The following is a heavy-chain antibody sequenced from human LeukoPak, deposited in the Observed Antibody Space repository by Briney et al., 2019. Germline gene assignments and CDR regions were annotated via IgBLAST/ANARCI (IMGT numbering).Heavy chain of an antibody. V-gene: IGHV4-31*03. Sequence: SQTLSLTCTVSGGSISSGGYYWSWIRQHPGKGLEWIGYIHYSGSTYYNPSLKSRVTISVDTSKNQFSLKLSSVTAADTAVYYCARVGGTLVYFDYWGQGTLVTVSS. J-gene: IGHJ4*02. CDR3: ARVGGTLVYFDY. D-gene: IGHD4-23*01. CDR1: GGSISSGGYY. CDR2: IHYSGST.